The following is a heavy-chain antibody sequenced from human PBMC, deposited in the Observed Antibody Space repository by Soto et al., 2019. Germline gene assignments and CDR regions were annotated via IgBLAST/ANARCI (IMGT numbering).Heavy chain of an antibody. CDR1: GGSINNDNYY. D-gene: IGHD3-3*01. CDR3: ARQDDFWSGSGWFDP. CDR2: IFYNGFT. V-gene: IGHV4-39*01. Sequence: QLQLQESGPGLVKPSETLSLTCTVSGGSINNDNYYWGWIRQPPGKGLEWIGIIFYNGFTYYSPSLKSRVPISVDTSKNQFSLKLTSVTAADTAGYYCARQDDFWSGSGWFDPWGQGTLVTVSS. J-gene: IGHJ5*02.